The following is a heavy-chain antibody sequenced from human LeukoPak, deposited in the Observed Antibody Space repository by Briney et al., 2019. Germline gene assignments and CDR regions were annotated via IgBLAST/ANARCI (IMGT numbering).Heavy chain of an antibody. V-gene: IGHV4-59*01. J-gene: IGHJ3*02. CDR2: IYYSGST. CDR3: AGDRVLNDAFDI. Sequence: PSETLSLTCTVSGGFISSYYWSWIRQPPGKGLEWIGYIYYSGSTNYNPSLKSPVTISVDTSKNQFSLKLSSVTATDTAVYYCAGDRVLNDAFDIWGQGTMVTVSS. CDR1: GGFISSYY.